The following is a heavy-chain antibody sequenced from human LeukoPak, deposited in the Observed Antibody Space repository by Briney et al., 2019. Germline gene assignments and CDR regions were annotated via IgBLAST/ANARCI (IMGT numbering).Heavy chain of an antibody. D-gene: IGHD1-1*01. CDR3: ARERVQLERREGNWFDP. V-gene: IGHV1-18*04. CDR1: GYSENFYG. CDR2: ISAQHGQA. J-gene: IGHJ5*02. Sequence: ASVKVSCKTSGYSENFYGITWVRQVAGQGLEWMGWISAQHGQAEYAPNSQDRVTMTTDTYTNTAYMELKSLRSDDTAVYYCARERVQLERREGNWFDPWGQGTLVTVSS.